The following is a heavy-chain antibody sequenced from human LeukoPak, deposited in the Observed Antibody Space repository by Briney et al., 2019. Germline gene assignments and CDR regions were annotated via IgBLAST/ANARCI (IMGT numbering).Heavy chain of an antibody. Sequence: GGSLRLSCAASGFALSSHWMTWVRQVPGRGPEWVANVNRDGSETYYLDSVKGRFTISRDNAMNTLYLQMNSLRGEDTAVYYCVRGDLRLPRSTPDCWGQGTLVTVSS. D-gene: IGHD5/OR15-5a*01. CDR1: GFALSSHW. J-gene: IGHJ4*02. CDR3: VRGDLRLPRSTPDC. V-gene: IGHV3-7*01. CDR2: VNRDGSET.